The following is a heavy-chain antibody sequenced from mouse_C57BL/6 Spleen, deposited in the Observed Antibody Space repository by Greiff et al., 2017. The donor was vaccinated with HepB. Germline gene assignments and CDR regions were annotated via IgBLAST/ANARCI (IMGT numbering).Heavy chain of an antibody. V-gene: IGHV5-17*01. J-gene: IGHJ4*01. CDR3: ARRLTGTGDYYAMDY. CDR1: GFTFSDYG. CDR2: ISSGSSTI. D-gene: IGHD4-1*01. Sequence: DVKLVESGGGLVKPGGSLKLSCAASGFTFSDYGMHWVRQAPEKGLEWVAYISSGSSTIYYADTVKGRFTISRDNAKNTLFLQMTSLRSEDTAMYYCARRLTGTGDYYAMDYWGQGTSVTVSS.